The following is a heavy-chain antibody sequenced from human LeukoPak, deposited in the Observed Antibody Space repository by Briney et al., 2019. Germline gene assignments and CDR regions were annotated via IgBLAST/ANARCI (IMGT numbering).Heavy chain of an antibody. CDR3: ARARYGAPDY. CDR2: SIPTFGTA. J-gene: IGHJ4*02. V-gene: IGHV1-69*05. D-gene: IGHD4/OR15-4a*01. CDR1: GGTFISYA. Sequence: SVKVSCKASGGTFISYAISWVRQPPGQGLEWMGRSIPTFGTANYAQKFQGRVTITTDEPTSTAYMEPSSLRSVDTAVYYCARARYGAPDYWGQGTLVTVSS.